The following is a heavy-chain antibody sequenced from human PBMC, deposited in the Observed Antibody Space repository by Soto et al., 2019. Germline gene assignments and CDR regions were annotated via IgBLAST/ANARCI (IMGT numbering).Heavy chain of an antibody. V-gene: IGHV3-7*03. CDR3: ARDSNYYPFWYYGMDV. CDR1: GFTFSSYW. CDR2: IKQDGSEK. Sequence: RRLSCAASGFTFSSYWMSWVRQAPGKGLEWVANIKQDGSEKYYVDSVKGRFTISRDNAKNSLYLQMNSLRAEDTAVYYCARDSNYYPFWYYGMDVWGQGTTVTVSS. J-gene: IGHJ6*02. D-gene: IGHD4-4*01.